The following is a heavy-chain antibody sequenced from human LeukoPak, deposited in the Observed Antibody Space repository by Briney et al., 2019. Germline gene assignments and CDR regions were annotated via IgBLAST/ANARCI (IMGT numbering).Heavy chain of an antibody. CDR1: GFTFSNYS. V-gene: IGHV3-48*01. CDR3: ARDSGSYYGY. Sequence: PGGSLRLSCAASGFTFSNYSMNWVRQAPGKGLEWVSYISRSSTTIYYADSVKGRFTISRDNAKNSLYLQMNSLRAEDTAVYYCARDSGSYYGYWGQGTLVTVSS. CDR2: ISRSSTTI. J-gene: IGHJ4*02. D-gene: IGHD1-26*01.